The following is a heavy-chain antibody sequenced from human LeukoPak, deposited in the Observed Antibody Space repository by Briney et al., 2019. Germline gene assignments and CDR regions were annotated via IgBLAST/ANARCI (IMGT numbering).Heavy chain of an antibody. V-gene: IGHV1-8*01. CDR3: ATGRILEWLLYDY. D-gene: IGHD3-3*01. CDR2: MNPNSGNT. Sequence: GASVKVSCKASGYTFTSYDINWVRQATGQGLEWMGWMNPNSGNTGYAQKFQGRVTMTEDTSTDTAYMELSSLRSEDTAVYYCATGRILEWLLYDYWGQGTLVTVSS. CDR1: GYTFTSYD. J-gene: IGHJ4*02.